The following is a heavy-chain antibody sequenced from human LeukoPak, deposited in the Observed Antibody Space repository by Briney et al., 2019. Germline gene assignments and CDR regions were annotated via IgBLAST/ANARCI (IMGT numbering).Heavy chain of an antibody. V-gene: IGHV5-10-1*01. Sequence: GESLQISCKGSGYIFTSYWISWVRQMPGKGLEWMGRIDPSDSYTNYSPSFQGHVTISADKSISTAYLQWSSLKASDTAMYYCARQGYCSGGSCYAALDYWGQGTLVTVSS. CDR3: ARQGYCSGGSCYAALDY. CDR2: IDPSDSYT. J-gene: IGHJ4*02. CDR1: GYIFTSYW. D-gene: IGHD2-15*01.